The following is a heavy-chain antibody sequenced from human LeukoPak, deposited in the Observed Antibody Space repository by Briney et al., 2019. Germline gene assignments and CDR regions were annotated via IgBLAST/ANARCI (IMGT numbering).Heavy chain of an antibody. CDR2: INHSGST. CDR1: VGSFSVYY. J-gene: IGHJ3*02. CDR3: AKGGDPRYCSSTSCFFCAFDI. V-gene: IGHV4-34*01. Sequence: SETLSHTSVEYVGSFSVYYWSWIRQPPGKGLEWIGEINHSGSTNYNPSLKSRVTISVDTSTNQFSLKLSSVTAADTAVYYCAKGGDPRYCSSTSCFFCAFDIWGQGTMVTVSS. D-gene: IGHD2-2*01.